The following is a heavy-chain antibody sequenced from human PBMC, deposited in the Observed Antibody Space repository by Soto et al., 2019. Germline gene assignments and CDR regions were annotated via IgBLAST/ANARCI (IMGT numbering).Heavy chain of an antibody. V-gene: IGHV3-23*01. CDR2: ITGSGVTT. CDR3: AKSESGSYHPFDY. CDR1: DFTFSTYA. J-gene: IGHJ4*02. D-gene: IGHD1-26*01. Sequence: GGSLRLSCAASDFTFSTYAVTWVRQAPGKGLEWVSLITGSGVTTYYADSVKGRFTISRDNSKNTLYLQMNSLRAEDTAVYYCAKSESGSYHPFDYWGQGTLVTVSS.